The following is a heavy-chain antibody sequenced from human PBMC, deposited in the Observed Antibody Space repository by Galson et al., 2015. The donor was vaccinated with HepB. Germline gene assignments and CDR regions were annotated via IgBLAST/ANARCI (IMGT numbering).Heavy chain of an antibody. V-gene: IGHV1-2*06. CDR3: ARDLSVLDRMKYSGYDLDP. J-gene: IGHJ5*02. CDR1: GYTFTGYY. CDR2: INPNSGGT. D-gene: IGHD5-12*01. Sequence: SVKVSCKASGYTFTGYYMHWVRQAPGQGLEWMGRINPNSGGTNYAQKFQGRVTMTRDTSISTAYMELSRLRSDDTAVYYCARDLSVLDRMKYSGYDLDPWGQGTLVTVSS.